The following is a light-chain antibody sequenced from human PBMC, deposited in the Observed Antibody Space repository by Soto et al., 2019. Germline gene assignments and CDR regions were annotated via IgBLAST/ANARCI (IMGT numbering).Light chain of an antibody. CDR3: QQYGTFPRT. J-gene: IGKJ1*01. Sequence: EIVLTQSPGSLSLSPGERATLSCRASQSVRSSYLAWYRQKPGQAPSLLIYGASSRATGVPDRFSGSGSETDFNLTISRLEPEDFAVYYCQQYGTFPRTFGQGTKVEIK. CDR2: GAS. CDR1: QSVRSSY. V-gene: IGKV3-20*01.